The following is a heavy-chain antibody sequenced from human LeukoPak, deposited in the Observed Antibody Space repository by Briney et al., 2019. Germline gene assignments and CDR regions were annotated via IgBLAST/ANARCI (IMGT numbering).Heavy chain of an antibody. D-gene: IGHD3-10*01. CDR3: ARPYYYGSGSPNSDY. V-gene: IGHV3-7*01. J-gene: IGHJ4*02. CDR1: GFTFSSSW. CDR2: IKQDGSEK. Sequence: PGGSLRLSCAASGFTFSSSWMSWVRQAPGKGLEWVANIKQDGSEKYYVDSVKGRFTISRDNAKNSLYLQMNSLSAEDTAVYYCARPYYYGSGSPNSDYWGQGTLVTVSS.